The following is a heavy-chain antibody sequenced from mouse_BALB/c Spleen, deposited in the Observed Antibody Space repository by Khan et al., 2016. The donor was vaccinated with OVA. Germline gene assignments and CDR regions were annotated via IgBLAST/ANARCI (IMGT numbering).Heavy chain of an antibody. CDR2: TNPTNGRT. Sequence: QVQLKQSGAELVKAGASVKMSCKASGYTFTSYWMHWVKQRLGQGLEWFAETNPTNGRTYYTEKFKSKATLTVDKSSSTAYMLLSGPTFEDSAVYYCARIKKIVATYLDYWGQGTTLTVSS. CDR3: ARIKKIVATYLDY. CDR1: GYTFTSYW. V-gene: IGHV1S81*02. D-gene: IGHD1-1*01. J-gene: IGHJ2*01.